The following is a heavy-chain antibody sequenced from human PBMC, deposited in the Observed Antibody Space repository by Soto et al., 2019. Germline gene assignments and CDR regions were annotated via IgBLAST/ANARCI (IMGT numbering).Heavy chain of an antibody. Sequence: VQLVESGGGLIQHGGSLRLSCAASGFTVSNNHMTWVRQAAGKGLELVSFVHGGGSTSYADSVKGRFTISRDNSKNTLYHQMDSLRAEDTAIYYCERSLTTVASLDYWGRGTLVTVSS. CDR1: GFTVSNNH. CDR2: VHGGGST. CDR3: ERSLTTVASLDY. V-gene: IGHV3-53*01. J-gene: IGHJ4*02. D-gene: IGHD4-4*01.